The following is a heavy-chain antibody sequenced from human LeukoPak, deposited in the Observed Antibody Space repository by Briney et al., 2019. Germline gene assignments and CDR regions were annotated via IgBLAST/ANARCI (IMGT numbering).Heavy chain of an antibody. J-gene: IGHJ4*02. D-gene: IGHD3-9*01. V-gene: IGHV1-2*02. CDR1: GYTFTGYY. CDR3: ARPILTGYYSDLKASSNFDY. CDR2: INPNSGST. Sequence: ASVKVSCKASGYTFTGYYMHWVRQAPGQGLEWMGWINPNSGSTNYAQKFQGRVIMTRDTSISTAYMELSRLRSDDTAVYYCARPILTGYYSDLKASSNFDYWGQGTLVTVSS.